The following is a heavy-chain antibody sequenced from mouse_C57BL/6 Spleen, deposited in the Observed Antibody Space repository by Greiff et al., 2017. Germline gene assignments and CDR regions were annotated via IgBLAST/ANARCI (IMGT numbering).Heavy chain of an antibody. D-gene: IGHD3-3*01. CDR1: GYTFTSYW. CDR3: ARSGLGPYFDY. Sequence: QVQLKQPGAELVKPGASVKLSCKASGYTFTSYWMQWVKQRPGQGLEWIGENDPSDSYTNYNQKFKGKATLTVDTSSSTAYMQLSSLPSEVSAVYYCARSGLGPYFDYWGQGTTLTVSS. V-gene: IGHV1-50*01. J-gene: IGHJ2*01. CDR2: NDPSDSYT.